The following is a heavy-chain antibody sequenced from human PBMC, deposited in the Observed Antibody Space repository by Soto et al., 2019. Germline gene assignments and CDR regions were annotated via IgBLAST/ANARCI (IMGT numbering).Heavy chain of an antibody. J-gene: IGHJ6*02. CDR3: ARGEDAFFCYGLDV. D-gene: IGHD3-3*01. CDR2: IYDTGISGYTPST. V-gene: IGHV4-59*01. Sequence: PSETLSLTCTVSGGSITSSYWSWIRRPPGKGLEWIAYIYDTGISGYTPSTSYNPSLKSRVTMSMDTSKSQFSLKLTSVTAADTAVYYCARGEDAFFCYGLDVWGQGITVTVSS. CDR1: GGSITSSY.